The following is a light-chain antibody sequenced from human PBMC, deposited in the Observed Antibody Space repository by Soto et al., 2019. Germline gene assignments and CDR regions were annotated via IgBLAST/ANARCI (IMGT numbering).Light chain of an antibody. CDR2: DAS. CDR1: RSVDLW. Sequence: DNQMTQSPSTLSASVGDIVTITCRASRSVDLWLAWYQQKPGKAPKFLIYDASYLESGVPTRFSGSGSGTEFTLTISSLQSEDFAVYYCQQYNSWPLTFGGGTKVDIK. V-gene: IGKV1-5*01. J-gene: IGKJ4*01. CDR3: QQYNSWPLT.